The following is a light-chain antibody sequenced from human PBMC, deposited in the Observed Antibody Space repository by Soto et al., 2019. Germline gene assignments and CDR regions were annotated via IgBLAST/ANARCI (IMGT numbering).Light chain of an antibody. CDR3: AAWDDSLNAGV. CDR2: NNH. J-gene: IGLJ1*01. V-gene: IGLV1-44*01. Sequence: LTQAPSASGTPGQRVTISCSGSSSNIGSKTVNWSQQLPGMAPKLLIFNNHQRPSGVPDRFSGSKSGTSASLAISGLQSEDEAHYYCAAWDDSLNAGVFGTGTKVTVL. CDR1: SSNIGSKT.